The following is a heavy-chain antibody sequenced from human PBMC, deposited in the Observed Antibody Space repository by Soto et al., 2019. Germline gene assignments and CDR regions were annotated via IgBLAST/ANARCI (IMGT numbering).Heavy chain of an antibody. V-gene: IGHV2-5*02. CDR2: IYWDDDK. J-gene: IGHJ4*02. CDR1: GFSLFTSGVG. D-gene: IGHD5-12*01. Sequence: QITLKESGPTLVKPTQTLTLTCTLSGFSLFTSGVGVGWIRQPPGEALEWLALIYWDDDKRYSPILRSRLTIXKXXSKNQVVLTVTNMEPVDTATYYCAHKGDGYRGFKYWGQGPLVTVSS. CDR3: AHKGDGYRGFKY.